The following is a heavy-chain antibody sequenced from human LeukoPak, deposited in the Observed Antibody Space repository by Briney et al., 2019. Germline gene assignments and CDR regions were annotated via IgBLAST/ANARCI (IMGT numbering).Heavy chain of an antibody. V-gene: IGHV3-NL1*01. J-gene: IGHJ4*02. CDR3: ARRPGN. CDR1: GFIFNNYG. Sequence: GGSLRLSCVASGFIFNNYGMHWVRQAPGKGLEWVSLIYSGGAIRYADSVKGRFTISRDSSKNTLFLQMNDLTVEDTARYYGARRPGNWGQGILVTVSS. D-gene: IGHD1-14*01. CDR2: IYSGGAI.